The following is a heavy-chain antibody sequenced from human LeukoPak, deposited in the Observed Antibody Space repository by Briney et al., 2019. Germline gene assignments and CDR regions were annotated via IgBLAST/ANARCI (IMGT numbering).Heavy chain of an antibody. CDR2: INHSGST. Sequence: SETLSLTCAVYGGSFSGYYWSWIRQPPGKGLEWIGEINHSGSTNYNPSLKSRVPISVDTSKNQFYLKLSSVTAADTAAYYCARKRAAAITRFPPSGQGTLVTVSS. D-gene: IGHD2-2*02. J-gene: IGHJ5*02. CDR3: ARKRAAAITRFPP. V-gene: IGHV4-34*01. CDR1: GGSFSGYY.